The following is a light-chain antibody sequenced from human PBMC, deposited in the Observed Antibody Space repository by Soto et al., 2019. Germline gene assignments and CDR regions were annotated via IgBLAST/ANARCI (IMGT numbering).Light chain of an antibody. CDR3: SSYAGSNNV. J-gene: IGLJ1*01. CDR2: EVS. CDR1: SSDVGGYNY. V-gene: IGLV2-8*01. Sequence: QSVLTQAPSASGSPGQSVTISCTGTSSDVGGYNYVSWYQQHPGKAPKLMIYEVSKRPSGVPDRFSGSKSGNTASLTVSGLQAEDEADYYCSSYAGSNNVFGNGTRSPS.